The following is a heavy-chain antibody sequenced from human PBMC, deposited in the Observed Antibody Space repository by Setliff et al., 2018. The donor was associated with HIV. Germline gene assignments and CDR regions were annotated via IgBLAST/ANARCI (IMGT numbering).Heavy chain of an antibody. D-gene: IGHD1-1*01. Sequence: APVKVSCKASGGTFSSYAISWVRQAPGQGLEWMGRIIPIFGTANYAQKFQGRVTITADKSTSTAYMELSSLRSEDTAVYYCARNPQPTGTPDYYYYYYMDVWGKGTTVTVSS. CDR1: GGTFSSYA. V-gene: IGHV1-69*06. CDR3: ARNPQPTGTPDYYYYYYMDV. CDR2: IIPIFGTA. J-gene: IGHJ6*03.